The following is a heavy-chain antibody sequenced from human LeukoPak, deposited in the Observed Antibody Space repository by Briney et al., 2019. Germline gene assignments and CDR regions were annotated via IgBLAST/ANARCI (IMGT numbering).Heavy chain of an antibody. D-gene: IGHD2-15*01. J-gene: IGHJ4*02. CDR3: AREYSGYCSGGSCRTFDY. Sequence: ASVKVSCKASGGTFSSYAISWVRQAPGQGLELMGRIIPILGIANYAQKFQGRVTITADKSTSTAYMELSSLRSEDTAVYYCAREYSGYCSGGSCRTFDYWGQGTLVTVSS. CDR2: IIPILGIA. CDR1: GGTFSSYA. V-gene: IGHV1-69*04.